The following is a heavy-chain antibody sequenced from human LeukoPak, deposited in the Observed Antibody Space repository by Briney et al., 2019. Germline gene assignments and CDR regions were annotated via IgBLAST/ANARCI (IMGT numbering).Heavy chain of an antibody. Sequence: GGSLRLSCQVSGFTFTDYWMNWVRQAPGKGTGWVASIRQDGSEKTYVDSVKGRFTISRDNTKNSLSLQLKGLRAEDTAVYYCARDGTAAGLYFALWGQGTLVTVSS. D-gene: IGHD6-13*01. CDR3: ARDGTAAGLYFAL. CDR1: GFTFTDYW. CDR2: IRQDGSEK. V-gene: IGHV3-7*01. J-gene: IGHJ4*01.